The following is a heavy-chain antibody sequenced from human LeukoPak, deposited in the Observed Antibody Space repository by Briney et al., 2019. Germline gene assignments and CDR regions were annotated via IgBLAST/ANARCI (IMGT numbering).Heavy chain of an antibody. CDR2: IYYSGT. D-gene: IGHD4-17*01. CDR1: GGSISSGDYY. CDR3: AREYGDWVGGRPYNWFDP. V-gene: IGHV4-30-4*08. J-gene: IGHJ5*02. Sequence: KASQTLSLTCTASGGSISSGDYYWSWIRQPPGKGLEWIGCIYYSGTYYNPSLKSRVTISEDTSKKQFSLKLISVIAADTAMYYCAREYGDWVGGRPYNWFDPWGQGTLVTVSS.